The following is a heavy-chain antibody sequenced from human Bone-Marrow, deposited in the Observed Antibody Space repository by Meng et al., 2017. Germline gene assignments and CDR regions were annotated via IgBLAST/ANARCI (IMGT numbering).Heavy chain of an antibody. Sequence: SGSLRLSCTVSGCSISSSSYYCGLIRQPPRKGLEWIGSIYYSGSTYYNPSLKSRVTIAVDTSKNQFSLKLSSVTAADTAVYYWARGCGYSNSWYPYYIDYWGQGTLVTVSS. D-gene: IGHD6-13*01. V-gene: IGHV4-39*07. CDR3: ARGCGYSNSWYPYYIDY. CDR2: IYYSGST. J-gene: IGHJ4*02. CDR1: GCSISSSSYY.